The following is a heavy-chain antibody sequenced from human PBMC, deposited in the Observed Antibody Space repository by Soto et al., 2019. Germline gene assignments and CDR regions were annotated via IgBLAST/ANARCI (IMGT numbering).Heavy chain of an antibody. Sequence: HGWSIELSCAACGVSVCISWVHLVRKAPGKGLVWVSRIKGDGSETNYADSVKGRFTISRDNAKNTLYLQLNSLRAEDTAVYYCLRGYSGYGNFDYWGQGTRVTVS. CDR3: LRGYSGYGNFDY. D-gene: IGHD5-12*01. V-gene: IGHV3-74*01. J-gene: IGHJ4*02. CDR2: IKGDGSET. CDR1: GVSVCISW.